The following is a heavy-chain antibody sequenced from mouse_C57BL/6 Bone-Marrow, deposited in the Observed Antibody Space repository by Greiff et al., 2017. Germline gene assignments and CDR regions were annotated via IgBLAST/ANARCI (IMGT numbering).Heavy chain of an antibody. CDR2: IDPSDSYT. Sequence: VQLQQPGAELVMPGASVKLSCKASGYTFTSYWMHWVKQRPGQGLEWIGEIDPSDSYTNYNQKFKGKSTLTVDKSSSTAYMQLSSLTSEDSAVYYCAREDYGNDYAMDYWCQGTSVTVSS. CDR1: GYTFTSYW. D-gene: IGHD2-1*01. J-gene: IGHJ4*01. CDR3: AREDYGNDYAMDY. V-gene: IGHV1-69*01.